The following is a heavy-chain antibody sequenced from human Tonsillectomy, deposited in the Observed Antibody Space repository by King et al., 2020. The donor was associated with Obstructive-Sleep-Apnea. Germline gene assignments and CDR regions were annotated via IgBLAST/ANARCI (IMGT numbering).Heavy chain of an antibody. D-gene: IGHD3-3*01. J-gene: IGHJ4*02. CDR2: IRSKAYGGTT. V-gene: IGHV3-49*03. CDR3: TRDPRYYDFWSAGS. CDR1: GFTFGDYA. Sequence: VQLVESGGGLVQPGRSLRLSCTASGFTFGDYAMSWFRQAPGKGLEWVSFIRSKAYGGTTEYAASVKGRFTISRDDSKSIAYLQMNSLKIEDTAVYYCTRDPRYYDFWSAGSGGQGTLVTVSS.